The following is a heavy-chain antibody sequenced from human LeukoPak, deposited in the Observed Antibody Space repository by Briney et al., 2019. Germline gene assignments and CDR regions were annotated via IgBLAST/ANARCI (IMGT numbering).Heavy chain of an antibody. J-gene: IGHJ4*02. V-gene: IGHV4-34*01. CDR1: GGSFSGYY. CDR2: INHSGST. Sequence: PSETLSLTCAVYGGSFSGYYWSWIRQPPGKGLEWIGEINHSGSTNYNPSLKSRVTISVDTSKNQFSLKLSSVTAADTAVYYCARVPSGYYLYYFDYWGQGTLVTVSS. D-gene: IGHD3-22*01. CDR3: ARVPSGYYLYYFDY.